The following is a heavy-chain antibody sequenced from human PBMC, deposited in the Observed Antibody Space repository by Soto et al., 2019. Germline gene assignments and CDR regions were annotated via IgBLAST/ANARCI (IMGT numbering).Heavy chain of an antibody. CDR2: IYYSGST. CDR1: GGSVSSGSYY. V-gene: IGHV4-61*01. CDR3: ARVGYNYGYPIGPTNLDYFDY. Sequence: PSETLSLTCTVSGGSVSSGSYYWSWIRQPPGKGLEWIGYIYYSGSTNYNPSLKSRVTISVDTSKNQFSLKLSSVTAADTAVYYCARVGYNYGYPIGPTNLDYFDYWGQGTLVTVSS. D-gene: IGHD5-18*01. J-gene: IGHJ4*02.